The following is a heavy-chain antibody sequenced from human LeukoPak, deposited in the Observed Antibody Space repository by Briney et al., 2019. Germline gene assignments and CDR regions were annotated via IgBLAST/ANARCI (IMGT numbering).Heavy chain of an antibody. D-gene: IGHD6-13*01. CDR3: TRDPRQLVY. CDR1: GFTFSDSY. J-gene: IGHJ4*02. CDR2: ISPSGTDI. Sequence: GGSLRLSCAVSGFTFSDSYMTWLRQAPGKGLESLSYISPSGTDISYAHSVKGRFTISRDNAKNSLYLQINNLRADDTAVYYCTRDPRQLVYWGQGTLVTVSS. V-gene: IGHV3-11*01.